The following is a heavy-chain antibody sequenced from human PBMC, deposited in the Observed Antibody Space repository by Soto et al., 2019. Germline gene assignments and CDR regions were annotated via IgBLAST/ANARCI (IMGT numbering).Heavy chain of an antibody. CDR3: VRDYGWTTVAGTGFFDC. CDR1: GFTFSRYG. CDR2: ISFDGNIK. J-gene: IGHJ4*02. D-gene: IGHD6-19*01. V-gene: IGHV3-30*03. Sequence: QVQLVESGGGMVQPGKSLRLSCAASGFTFSRYGMYWVRQAPGKGLEWVATISFDGNIKLYADSVRGRFTFSRDNSKNTLYLQMNSLRPDDAGVFYCVRDYGWTTVAGTGFFDCWGQGTLVTVSS.